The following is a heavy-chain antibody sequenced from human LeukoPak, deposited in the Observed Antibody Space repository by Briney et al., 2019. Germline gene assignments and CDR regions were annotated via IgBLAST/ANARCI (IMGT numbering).Heavy chain of an antibody. D-gene: IGHD6-13*01. CDR1: GYTFTSHD. CDR2: INPNSGDR. J-gene: IGHJ4*02. CDR3: ARHPKYSSISGYYFDY. Sequence: ASVKVSCKASGYTFTSHDINWVRQATGQAPEWMGWINPNSGDRGYAQKFQGRVTITRNTSITTAYMELSSLRSEDTAVYYCARHPKYSSISGYYFDYWGQGTLVTVSS. V-gene: IGHV1-8*01.